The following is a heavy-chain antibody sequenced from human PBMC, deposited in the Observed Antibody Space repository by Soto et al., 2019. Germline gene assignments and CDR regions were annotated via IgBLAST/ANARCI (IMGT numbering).Heavy chain of an antibody. CDR2: IYYSGST. Sequence: PSETMSLTSPVSGDSMSSSNYHLGWNRQPPGKGLEWIGSIYYSGSTYYNPSLKSRVTISIDTSKNQFSLKLTSVTAADTSVYYCARPGWVAIFGVARHFDYWGLGVLVTVSS. V-gene: IGHV4-39*01. CDR1: GDSMSSSNYH. D-gene: IGHD3-3*01. J-gene: IGHJ4*02. CDR3: ARPGWVAIFGVARHFDY.